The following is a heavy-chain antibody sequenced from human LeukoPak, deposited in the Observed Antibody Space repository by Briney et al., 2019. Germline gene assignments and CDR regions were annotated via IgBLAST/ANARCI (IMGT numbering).Heavy chain of an antibody. CDR2: IRYDGSNK. CDR3: ARDRMSKEDSSGCFDY. Sequence: PGGSLRLSCAASGFTFSSYGMHWVRQAPGKGLEWVAFIRYDGSNKYYADSVKGRFTISRDNSKNTLYLQMNSLRAEDTAVYYCARDRMSKEDSSGCFDYWGQGTLVTVSS. CDR1: GFTFSSYG. V-gene: IGHV3-30*02. D-gene: IGHD2-15*01. J-gene: IGHJ4*02.